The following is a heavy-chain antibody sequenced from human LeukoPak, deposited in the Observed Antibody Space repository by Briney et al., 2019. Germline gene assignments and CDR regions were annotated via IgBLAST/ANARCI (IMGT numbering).Heavy chain of an antibody. J-gene: IGHJ4*02. Sequence: SETLSLTCTVSGGSISSGGYYWSWIRQHPGKGLEWIGYIYYSGSTYYNPPLKSRVTVSVDTSKNQFSLKLSSVTAADTAVYYCASSDSSLFDYWGQGTLVTVSS. V-gene: IGHV4-31*03. D-gene: IGHD6-13*01. CDR3: ASSDSSLFDY. CDR1: GGSISSGGYY. CDR2: IYYSGST.